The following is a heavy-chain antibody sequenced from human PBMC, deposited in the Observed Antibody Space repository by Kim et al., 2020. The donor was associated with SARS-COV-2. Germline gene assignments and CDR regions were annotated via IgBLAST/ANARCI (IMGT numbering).Heavy chain of an antibody. V-gene: IGHV3-21*01. CDR1: GFTFSSYS. J-gene: IGHJ6*01. CDR3: ARVSDILTGYYPEGYYGM. CDR2: ISSSSYI. Sequence: GGSLRLSCAASGFTFSSYSMNWVRQAPGKGLEWVSSISSSSYIYYADSVKGRFTISRDNAKNSLYLQMNSLRAEDTAVDYCARVSDILTGYYPEGYYGM. D-gene: IGHD3-9*01.